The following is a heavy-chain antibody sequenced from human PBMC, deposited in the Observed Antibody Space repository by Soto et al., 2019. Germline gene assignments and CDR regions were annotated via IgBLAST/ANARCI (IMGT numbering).Heavy chain of an antibody. CDR1: GYRFETYA. CDR2: TSSYNTDT. V-gene: IGHV1-18*01. Sequence: ASVKVSCKSSGYRFETYAMNWVRQAPGQGLEWMGWTSSYNTDTFYADKFQDRVTMTTDTSTGTAYMELRSLSSDDTAVYYCARGHGVIIGAMDVWGQGTAVTVSS. J-gene: IGHJ6*02. CDR3: ARGHGVIIGAMDV. D-gene: IGHD2-21*01.